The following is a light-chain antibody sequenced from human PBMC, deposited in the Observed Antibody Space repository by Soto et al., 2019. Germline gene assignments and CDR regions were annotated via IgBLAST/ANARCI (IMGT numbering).Light chain of an antibody. CDR1: QNVHSN. V-gene: IGKV3-15*01. J-gene: IGKJ4*01. Sequence: EVVMTQSPATLSVSPGDGATLSCRASQNVHSNLAWYQQKPGQAPSLLIYDTSTRATYIPFRFSGGGSGTEFTLTISSLQSEDFAVYYCQQYNNWPLTFGGGTKVEIK. CDR3: QQYNNWPLT. CDR2: DTS.